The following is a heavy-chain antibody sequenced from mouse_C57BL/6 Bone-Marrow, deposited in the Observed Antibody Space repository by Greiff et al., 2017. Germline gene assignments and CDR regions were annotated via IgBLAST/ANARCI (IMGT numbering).Heavy chain of an antibody. J-gene: IGHJ1*03. CDR1: GYTFTSYW. D-gene: IGHD1-1*01. CDR3: ASYYYGSSSFDV. Sequence: QVQLQQPGAELVKPGASVKMSCKASGYTFTSYWITWVKQRPGQGLEWIGDIYPGSGSTNYNEKFKGKATLTVDTSSSTAYMQLSGLTSEDSAVYYCASYYYGSSSFDVWGTGTTVTVSS. CDR2: IYPGSGST. V-gene: IGHV1-55*01.